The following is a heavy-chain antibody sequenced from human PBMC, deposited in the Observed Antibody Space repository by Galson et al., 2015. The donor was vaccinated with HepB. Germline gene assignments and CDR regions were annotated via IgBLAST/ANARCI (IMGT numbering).Heavy chain of an antibody. Sequence: SLRLSCAASGFTFSSYAMHWVRQAPGKGLEWVAVISYDGSNKYYADSVKGRFTISRDNSKNTLYLQMNSLRAEDTAVYYCARDRRPYCSSTSCYRYYYGMDVWGQGTTVTVSS. J-gene: IGHJ6*02. CDR3: ARDRRPYCSSTSCYRYYYGMDV. CDR1: GFTFSSYA. V-gene: IGHV3-30-3*01. CDR2: ISYDGSNK. D-gene: IGHD2-2*01.